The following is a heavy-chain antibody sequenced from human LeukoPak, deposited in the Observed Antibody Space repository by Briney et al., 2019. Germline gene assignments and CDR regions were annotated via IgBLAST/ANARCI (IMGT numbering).Heavy chain of an antibody. CDR3: ARSMRTMIVVVMRGNWFDP. V-gene: IGHV4-34*01. CDR1: GGSFSGYY. J-gene: IGHJ5*02. CDR2: INHSGST. Sequence: SETLSLTCAVYGGSFSGYYWSWIRQPPGKGLEWIGEINHSGSTNYNPFLKSRVTISVDTSKNQFSLKLSSVTAADTAVYYCARSMRTMIVVVMRGNWFDPWGQGTLATVSS. D-gene: IGHD3-22*01.